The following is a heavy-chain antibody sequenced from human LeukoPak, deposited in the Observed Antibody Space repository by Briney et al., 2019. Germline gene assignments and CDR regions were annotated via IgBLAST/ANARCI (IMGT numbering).Heavy chain of an antibody. CDR1: GGSFSGYY. V-gene: IGHV4-34*01. CDR3: ARVLIGYSYGYRGDFDY. Sequence: SETLSLTCAVYGGSFSGYYWSWIRQPPGKGLEWIGEINHSGSTNYNPSLKSRVTISVDTSKNQFSLKLSSVTAADTAVYYCARVLIGYSYGYRGDFDYWGQGTLVTVSS. D-gene: IGHD5-18*01. J-gene: IGHJ4*02. CDR2: INHSGST.